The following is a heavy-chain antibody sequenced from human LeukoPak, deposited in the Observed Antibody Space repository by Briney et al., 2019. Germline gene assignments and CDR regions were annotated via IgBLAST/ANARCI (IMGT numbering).Heavy chain of an antibody. CDR1: GFTFDDYA. CDR3: AKDLSPSIVVDYFDY. Sequence: GRSLRLSCAASGFTFDDYAMHWVRQAPGKGLEWVSGISWNSGSIGYADSVKGRFTISRDNAKNSLYLQMNSLRAEDTALYYCAKDLSPSIVVDYFDYWGQGTLVTVSS. J-gene: IGHJ4*02. D-gene: IGHD3-22*01. CDR2: ISWNSGSI. V-gene: IGHV3-9*01.